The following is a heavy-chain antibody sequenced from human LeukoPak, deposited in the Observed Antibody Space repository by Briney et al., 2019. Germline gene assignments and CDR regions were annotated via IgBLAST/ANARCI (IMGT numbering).Heavy chain of an antibody. Sequence: SETLSLTCTVSGGSISSGGYYWSWIRQHPGRGLEWIVYIYYSGSTYHNPSLKSRVTISVDTSKNQFSLKLSSVTAADTAVYYCARAVWGRYFDSQGWFDPWGQGTLVTVSS. D-gene: IGHD3-9*01. CDR2: IYYSGST. CDR1: GGSISSGGYY. V-gene: IGHV4-31*03. CDR3: ARAVWGRYFDSQGWFDP. J-gene: IGHJ5*02.